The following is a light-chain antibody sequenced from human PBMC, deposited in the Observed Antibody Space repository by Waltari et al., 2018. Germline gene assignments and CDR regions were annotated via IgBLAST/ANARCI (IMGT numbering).Light chain of an antibody. CDR3: STYTSSTVV. J-gene: IGLJ2*01. V-gene: IGLV2-18*02. Sequence: QSALTQPPSVSGSPGQSVTISCTGSSSDLGSYNRVSWYQQPPGTAPKLMIYEVSYRPSGVPDRFSGSKSGNTASLTISGLQAEDEADYYCSTYTSSTVVFGGGTKLTVL. CDR2: EVS. CDR1: SSDLGSYNR.